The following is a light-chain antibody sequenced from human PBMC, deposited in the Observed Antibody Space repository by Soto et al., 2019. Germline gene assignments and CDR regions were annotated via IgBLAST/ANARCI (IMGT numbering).Light chain of an antibody. CDR3: SSYTSSSPLVV. CDR2: DVS. Sequence: QSVLTQPASVSGSPGQSITLSCTGTSSDVGGYNYVSWYQQHPGKAPKLMIYDVSNRSSGVSNRFSGSKSGNTASLTISGLQAEDEADYYCSSYTSSSPLVVFGGGIKVTVL. V-gene: IGLV2-14*01. CDR1: SSDVGGYNY. J-gene: IGLJ2*01.